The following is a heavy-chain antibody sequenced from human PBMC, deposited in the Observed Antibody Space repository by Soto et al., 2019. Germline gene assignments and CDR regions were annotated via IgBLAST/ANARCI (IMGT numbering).Heavy chain of an antibody. Sequence: GGSLRLSCAASGFIFSSYWMHWVRQAPGKGLVWVSRINSDGSSISYADSVKGRFTISRDNAKNTLYLQMNSLRAEDTAVYYCARVLDFWSGYYPLPWGQGTLVTVS. CDR1: GFIFSSYW. CDR2: INSDGSSI. D-gene: IGHD3-3*01. V-gene: IGHV3-74*01. CDR3: ARVLDFWSGYYPLP. J-gene: IGHJ5*02.